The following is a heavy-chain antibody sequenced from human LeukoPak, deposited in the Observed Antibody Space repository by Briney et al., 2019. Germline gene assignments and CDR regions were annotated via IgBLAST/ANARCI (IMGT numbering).Heavy chain of an antibody. D-gene: IGHD6-13*01. CDR2: INPNSGGT. CDR3: AKDAYSGFSGSFYSDY. J-gene: IGHJ4*02. Sequence: ASVKVSCKASGYTFTGYYLHWVRQAPGQGLEWMRWINPNSGGTNYPQKFQGRVTMTSDTSISTAYLELTGLRSDDTAVYYCAKDAYSGFSGSFYSDYWGQGTLVTVSS. V-gene: IGHV1-2*02. CDR1: GYTFTGYY.